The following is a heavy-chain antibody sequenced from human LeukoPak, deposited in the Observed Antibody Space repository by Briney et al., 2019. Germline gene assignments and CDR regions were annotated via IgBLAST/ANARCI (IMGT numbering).Heavy chain of an antibody. CDR1: GFTFSSYS. CDR3: ARERYGMDV. J-gene: IGHJ6*02. CDR2: ISSSSSYI. Sequence: GGSLRLSCAASGFTFSSYSMNWVRQAPGKGLEWVSSISSSSSYIYYAESVKGRFTISRDNSENTLYLQMNNLRAEDTAVYYCARERYGMDVWGHGTTVTVSS. V-gene: IGHV3-21*01.